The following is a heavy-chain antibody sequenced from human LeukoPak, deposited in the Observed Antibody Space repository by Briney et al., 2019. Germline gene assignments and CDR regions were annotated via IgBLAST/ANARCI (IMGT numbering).Heavy chain of an antibody. J-gene: IGHJ5*02. Sequence: AGGSLRLSCAASGFTFSDYYMSWIRQAPGKGLEWVSYISSSGSTIYYADSVKGRFTISRDNAKNSLYLQMNSLRAEDTAVYYCAREGYQLLWNWFDPWGQGTLVTVSS. CDR1: GFTFSDYY. V-gene: IGHV3-11*04. D-gene: IGHD2-2*01. CDR2: ISSSGSTI. CDR3: AREGYQLLWNWFDP.